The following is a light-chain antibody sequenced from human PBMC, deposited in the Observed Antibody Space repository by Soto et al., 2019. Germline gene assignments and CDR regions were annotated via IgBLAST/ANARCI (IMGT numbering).Light chain of an antibody. CDR3: SQYAGDIHFDV. CDR1: SSDVGGYNY. J-gene: IGLJ3*02. CDR2: EVT. V-gene: IGLV2-8*01. Sequence: QSALTQPPSASGSPGQSVTISCAGTSSDVGGYNYVSWYQHHPGKAPKLIIYEVTKLHSGGPDSFSGSKSGNTASLTVSGLQAEDEADYYCSQYAGDIHFDVYGGGNQLTVL.